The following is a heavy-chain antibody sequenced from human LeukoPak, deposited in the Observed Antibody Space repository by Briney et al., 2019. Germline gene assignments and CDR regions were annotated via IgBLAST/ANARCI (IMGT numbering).Heavy chain of an antibody. CDR1: GGSFSGYY. CDR2: IKDSGSA. Sequence: SETLSLTCAVYGGSFSGYYWSWIRQPPGKGLEWIGEIKDSGSANYNPSLKSRVFISVDTSKNQFSLKLRSVTAADTAVYYCARGKGYTTSSRHRGVDNWGPGTLVTVSS. D-gene: IGHD6-6*01. V-gene: IGHV4-34*01. CDR3: ARGKGYTTSSRHRGVDN. J-gene: IGHJ4*02.